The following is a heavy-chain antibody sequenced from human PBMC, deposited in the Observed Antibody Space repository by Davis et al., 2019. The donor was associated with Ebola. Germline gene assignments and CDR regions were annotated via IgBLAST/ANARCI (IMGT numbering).Heavy chain of an antibody. D-gene: IGHD4-23*01. V-gene: IGHV3-74*01. CDR3: APTDTSGNEAFDL. Sequence: GESLKISCAASGFTFTNYWMHWVRQAPGKGLVWVSRITGDGSATNYADSVEGRFTISRDNARNTLYLQMTSLRAEDTALYYCAPTDTSGNEAFDLWGRGTMVTVSS. CDR1: GFTFTNYW. J-gene: IGHJ3*01. CDR2: ITGDGSAT.